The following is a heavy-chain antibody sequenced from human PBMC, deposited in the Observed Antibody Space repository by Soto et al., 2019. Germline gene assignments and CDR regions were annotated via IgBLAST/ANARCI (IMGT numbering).Heavy chain of an antibody. CDR3: ASPYYDFWSGYPPFDY. CDR2: IIPIFGTA. CDR1: GGTFSSYA. J-gene: IGHJ4*02. D-gene: IGHD3-3*01. Sequence: SVKVSCKASGGTFSSYAISWVRQAPGQGLEWMGGIIPIFGTANYAQKFQGRVTITADKSTSTAYMELSSLRPEDTAVYYCASPYYDFWSGYPPFDYWGQGTLVTVSS. V-gene: IGHV1-69*06.